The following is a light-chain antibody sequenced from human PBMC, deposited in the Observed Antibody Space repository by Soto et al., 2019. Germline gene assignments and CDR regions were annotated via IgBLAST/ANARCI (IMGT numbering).Light chain of an antibody. CDR1: QGIASW. CDR2: AAS. CDR3: QQYYSYPIT. Sequence: DIQMTQSPSSVSASVGDRVTITCRASQGIASWLAWYQQKPGKAPILLIYAASSLQSGVPSRFSGSGSGTEFTLTISSLQPDDFATYYCQQYYSYPITFGQGTRLEIK. J-gene: IGKJ5*01. V-gene: IGKV1-12*01.